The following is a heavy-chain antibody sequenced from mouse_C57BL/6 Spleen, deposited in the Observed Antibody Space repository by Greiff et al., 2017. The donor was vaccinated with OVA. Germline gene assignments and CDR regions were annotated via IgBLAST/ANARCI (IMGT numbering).Heavy chain of an antibody. CDR2: IWGDGST. CDR1: GFSLTSYG. D-gene: IGHD2-1*01. V-gene: IGHV2-3*01. Sequence: VQRVESGPGLVAPSQSLSITCTVSGFSLTSYGVSWVRQPPGKGLEWLGVIWGDGSTNYHSALISRLSISKDNSKSQVFLKLNSLQTDDTATYYCAKDEGNRGRNAMDYWGQGTSVTVSS. J-gene: IGHJ4*01. CDR3: AKDEGNRGRNAMDY.